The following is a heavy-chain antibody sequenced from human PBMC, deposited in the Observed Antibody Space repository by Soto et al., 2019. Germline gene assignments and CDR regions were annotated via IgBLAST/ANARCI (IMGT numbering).Heavy chain of an antibody. V-gene: IGHV1-69*13. D-gene: IGHD1-26*01. J-gene: IGHJ4*02. Sequence: ASVKVSCKASGGTFSHYAINWVRQAPGQGLEWMGGIIPIFGTASYAQKFQGRVTITADESKSTAYLDLSSLRSEDTAVYYCARPGEMAGISRSDLCYWGEGTLVTVAP. CDR1: GGTFSHYA. CDR2: IIPIFGTA. CDR3: ARPGEMAGISRSDLCY.